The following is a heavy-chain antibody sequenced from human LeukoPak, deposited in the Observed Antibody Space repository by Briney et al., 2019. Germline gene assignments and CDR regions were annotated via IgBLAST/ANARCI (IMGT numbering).Heavy chain of an antibody. CDR1: GGTFSSYA. Sequence: SVKVSCKASGGTFSSYAITWVRQAPGQGLEWMGGIIPIFATANYAQKLQGRVTMPTDTSTSTAYMELRSLRSDDTAVYYCARDPDYNYNWFDPWGQGTLVTVSS. CDR2: IIPIFATA. CDR3: ARDPDYNYNWFDP. D-gene: IGHD3-10*01. V-gene: IGHV1-69*05. J-gene: IGHJ5*02.